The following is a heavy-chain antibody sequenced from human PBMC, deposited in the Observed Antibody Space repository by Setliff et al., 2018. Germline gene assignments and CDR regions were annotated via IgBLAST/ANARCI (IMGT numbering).Heavy chain of an antibody. J-gene: IGHJ4*02. V-gene: IGHV4-39*01. D-gene: IGHD3-10*01. Sequence: PSETLSLTCTVSGGSISSSSYYWGWIRQSPGKGLEWIGTSESTYNNPSFKSRLTISVDTSKNQFSLKLTSVTAADTAVYFCARSLGSGSYYNSRPFYSDYWGQGTRVTVSS. CDR2: SEST. CDR1: GGSISSSSYY. CDR3: ARSLGSGSYYNSRPFYSDY.